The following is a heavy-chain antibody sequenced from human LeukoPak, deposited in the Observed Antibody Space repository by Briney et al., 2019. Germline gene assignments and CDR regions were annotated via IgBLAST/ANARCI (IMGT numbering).Heavy chain of an antibody. CDR2: ITPSGGSA. CDR3: ARVSQDSRGYKHVFDY. D-gene: IGHD3-22*01. CDR1: GYTFTN. J-gene: IGHJ4*02. Sequence: EASVKVSCKASGYTFTNIHWVRQAPGQGLEWMGIITPSGGSATYAQTFQGRVTMTRDTSTSTVYMELSSLRSEDTAVYFCARVSQDSRGYKHVFDYWGQGTLVTVSS. V-gene: IGHV1-46*01.